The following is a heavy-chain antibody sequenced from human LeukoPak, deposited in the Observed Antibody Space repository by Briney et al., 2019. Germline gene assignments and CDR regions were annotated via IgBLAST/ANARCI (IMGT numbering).Heavy chain of an antibody. CDR2: ISDSGGRT. J-gene: IGHJ4*02. CDR1: GITLSNYG. Sequence: GSLRLSCAVSGITLSNYGMSWVRQAPGKGLEWVAGISDSGGRTNYADSVKGRFTISRDNSKNTLYLQMNSLRAEDTAVYFCAKRGVVIRVILVGFHKEAYYFDSWGQGALVTVSS. CDR3: AKRGVVIRVILVGFHKEAYYFDS. D-gene: IGHD3-22*01. V-gene: IGHV3-23*01.